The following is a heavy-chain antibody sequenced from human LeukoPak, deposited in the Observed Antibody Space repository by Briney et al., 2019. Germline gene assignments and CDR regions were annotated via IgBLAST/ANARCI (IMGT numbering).Heavy chain of an antibody. CDR2: IYHSGST. V-gene: IGHV4-30-2*01. J-gene: IGHJ4*02. Sequence: SQTLSLTCTVSGGSISSGGYYWSWIRQPPGKGLEWIGCIYHSGSTYYNPSLKSRVTISVDRSKNQFSLKLSSVTAADTAVYYCARDNPTGVIPPNWGQGTLVTVSS. CDR3: ARDNPTGVIPPN. D-gene: IGHD4-11*01. CDR1: GGSISSGGYY.